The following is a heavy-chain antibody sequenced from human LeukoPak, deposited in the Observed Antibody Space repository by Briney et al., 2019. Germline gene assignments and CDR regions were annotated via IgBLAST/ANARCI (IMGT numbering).Heavy chain of an antibody. CDR1: GFAFSAYW. J-gene: IGHJ4*02. D-gene: IGHD3-16*01. Sequence: GGSLRLSCAASGFAFSAYWMHWVRQAPGKGLEWLARINEEATTISYADSVKGRFIISRDNSKRSLYLQMNNLRAEDTAVYYCVRDLVFVWTPGDDFDFWGQGTLVTVSS. CDR2: INEEATTI. CDR3: VRDLVFVWTPGDDFDF. V-gene: IGHV3-74*01.